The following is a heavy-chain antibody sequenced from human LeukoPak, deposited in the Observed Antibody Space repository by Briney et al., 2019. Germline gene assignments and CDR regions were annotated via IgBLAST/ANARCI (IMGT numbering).Heavy chain of an antibody. CDR3: TTSLRYFGWLQLTNY. CDR1: GFTFSNAW. J-gene: IGHJ4*02. Sequence: PGGALRLSCAASGFTFSNAWMSWGPQAPGKGLEMVGRNKSKTDGWTTDYAAPVKGRFTMSRDDSKNTLYLQMNSLKTEDKAVYYCTTSLRYFGWLQLTNYWGQGTLVSVSS. D-gene: IGHD3-9*01. CDR2: NKSKTDGWTT. V-gene: IGHV3-15*01.